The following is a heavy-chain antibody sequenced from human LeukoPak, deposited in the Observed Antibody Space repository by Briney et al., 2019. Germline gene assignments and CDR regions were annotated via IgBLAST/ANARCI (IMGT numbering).Heavy chain of an antibody. Sequence: ASVKVSCKASGYTFTSYGISWVRQAPGQGLEWMGWISAYNGNTNYAQKLQGRVTMTTDTSTSTAYMELRSLRSDDTAVYYCARGPPFTVVVTAISTYYYYGMDVWGQGTTVTVSS. CDR3: ARGPPFTVVVTAISTYYYYGMDV. D-gene: IGHD2-21*02. J-gene: IGHJ6*02. V-gene: IGHV1-18*01. CDR2: ISAYNGNT. CDR1: GYTFTSYG.